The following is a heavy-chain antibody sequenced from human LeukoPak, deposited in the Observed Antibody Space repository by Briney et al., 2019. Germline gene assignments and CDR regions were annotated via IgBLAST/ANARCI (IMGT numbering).Heavy chain of an antibody. Sequence: GGSLTLSCAVSGITFTNAWMNWVRQAPGKGLEWVGRIKSKTDCWTTDYAAPVKGRFTISRDDSKNTLYLQMNSLKTEDTAVYYCTSQYYYDSSGFGVGDNWGQGTLVTVSS. CDR3: TSQYYYDSSGFGVGDN. CDR1: GITFTNAW. V-gene: IGHV3-15*01. CDR2: IKSKTDCWTT. J-gene: IGHJ4*02. D-gene: IGHD3-22*01.